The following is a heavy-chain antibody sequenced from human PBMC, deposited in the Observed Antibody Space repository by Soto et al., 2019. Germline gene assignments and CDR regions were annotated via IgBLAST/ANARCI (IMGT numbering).Heavy chain of an antibody. J-gene: IGHJ3*02. CDR3: AKDLNYDSSGYYPDAFDI. CDR1: GFTFSSYA. CDR2: ISGSGGST. Sequence: GGSLRLSCAASGFTFSSYAMSWVRQAPGKGLEWVSAISGSGGSTYYADSVKGRFTISRDNSKNTLYLQMNSLRAEDTAVYYCAKDLNYDSSGYYPDAFDIWGQGTMVTVSS. D-gene: IGHD3-22*01. V-gene: IGHV3-23*01.